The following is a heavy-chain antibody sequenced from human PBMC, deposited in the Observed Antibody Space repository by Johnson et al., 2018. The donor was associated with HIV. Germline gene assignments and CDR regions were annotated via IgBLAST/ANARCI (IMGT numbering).Heavy chain of an antibody. Sequence: VQVVESGGGLVKPGGSLRLSCAASGFTFSDYYMSWIRQAPGKGLEWVAVVPDDGDNKYYADSVKGRFTISRDNSKNTLYLQMNSLRAEDTAVYYCARVSGWYEKGAFDIWGQGTMVTVSS. CDR3: ARVSGWYEKGAFDI. CDR2: VPDDGDNK. J-gene: IGHJ3*02. D-gene: IGHD6-19*01. CDR1: GFTFSDYY. V-gene: IGHV3-30-3*01.